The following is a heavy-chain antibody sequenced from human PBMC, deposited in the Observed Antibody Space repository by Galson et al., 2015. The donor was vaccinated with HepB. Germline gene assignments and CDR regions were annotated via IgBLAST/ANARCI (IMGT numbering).Heavy chain of an antibody. J-gene: IGHJ4*02. Sequence: SVKVSCKASGYTFTSYYMHWVRQAPGQGLEWMGIINPSGGSTSYAQKFQGRVTMTRDTSTSTVYMELSSLRSEDTAVYYCATSTDIVVVVAATPPPPSGYWGQGTLVTVSS. CDR1: GYTFTSYY. CDR2: INPSGGST. CDR3: ATSTDIVVVVAATPPPPSGY. D-gene: IGHD2-15*01. V-gene: IGHV1-46*03.